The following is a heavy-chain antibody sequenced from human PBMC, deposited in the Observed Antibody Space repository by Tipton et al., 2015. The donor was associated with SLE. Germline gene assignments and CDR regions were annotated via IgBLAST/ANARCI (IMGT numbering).Heavy chain of an antibody. V-gene: IGHV4-4*07. CDR3: ARAGVMVQGVMRYFDL. J-gene: IGHJ2*01. CDR1: GGSISSYY. Sequence: TLSLTCTVSGGSISSYYWSWFRQPAGQGLEWIGRIYTSGSTNYKPSLKSRVTMPVDTSKNQFSLKLSSVTAADTAVYYCARAGVMVQGVMRYFDLWGRGTLVTVSS. CDR2: IYTSGST. D-gene: IGHD3-10*01.